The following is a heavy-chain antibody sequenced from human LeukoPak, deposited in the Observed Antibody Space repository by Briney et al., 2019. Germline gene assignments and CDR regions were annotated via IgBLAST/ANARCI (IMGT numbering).Heavy chain of an antibody. CDR2: IYYSGST. D-gene: IGHD3-22*01. Sequence: SETLSLTCTVSGGSISSYYWSWIRQPPGKGLEWIGYIYYSGSTNYNPSLKSRVTISVDTSKNQFSLKLSSVTAADTAVYYCAGGSSGKVGYYYYYMDVWGKGTTVTVSS. CDR1: GGSISSYY. V-gene: IGHV4-59*12. CDR3: AGGSSGKVGYYYYYMDV. J-gene: IGHJ6*03.